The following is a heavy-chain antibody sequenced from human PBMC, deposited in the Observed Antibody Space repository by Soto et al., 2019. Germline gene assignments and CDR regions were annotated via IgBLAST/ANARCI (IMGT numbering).Heavy chain of an antibody. CDR1: GFTFSNYS. CDR2: ISSSTI. V-gene: IGHV3-48*01. D-gene: IGHD6-19*01. J-gene: IGHJ5*01. Sequence: GSLRLSCAASGFTFSNYSMNWVRQAPGKGLEWVSYISSSTIYYADSVKGRFTISRDNAKNSLYLQMNSLRAEDTAVYYCARETQWLNWFDSWGQGTLVTISS. CDR3: ARETQWLNWFDS.